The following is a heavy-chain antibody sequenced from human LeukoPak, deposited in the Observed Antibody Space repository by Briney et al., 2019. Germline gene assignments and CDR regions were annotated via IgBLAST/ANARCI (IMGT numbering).Heavy chain of an antibody. V-gene: IGHV3-23*01. CDR3: AKGPYCSSTSCFYNWFDP. CDR1: GFTFSSYA. CDR2: ISGSGGST. Sequence: QPGGSLRLSCAASGFTFSSYAMSWVRQAPGKGLEWVSGISGSGGSTYYADSVKGRFTISRDNSKNTLYLQMNSLRAEDTAVYYCAKGPYCSSTSCFYNWFDPWGQGTLVTVSS. J-gene: IGHJ5*02. D-gene: IGHD2-2*01.